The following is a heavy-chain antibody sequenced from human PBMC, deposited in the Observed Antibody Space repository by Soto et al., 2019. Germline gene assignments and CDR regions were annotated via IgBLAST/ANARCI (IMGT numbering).Heavy chain of an antibody. D-gene: IGHD2-8*01. Sequence: GGSLRLSCAASGFTFSSYGMHWVRQAPGKGLEWVAVIWYDGSNKYYADSVKGRFTISRDNSKNTLYLQMNSLRAEDTAVYYCARDGSYEGYCTNGVCYTNYFDYWGQGTLVTVSS. J-gene: IGHJ4*02. CDR1: GFTFSSYG. V-gene: IGHV3-33*01. CDR2: IWYDGSNK. CDR3: ARDGSYEGYCTNGVCYTNYFDY.